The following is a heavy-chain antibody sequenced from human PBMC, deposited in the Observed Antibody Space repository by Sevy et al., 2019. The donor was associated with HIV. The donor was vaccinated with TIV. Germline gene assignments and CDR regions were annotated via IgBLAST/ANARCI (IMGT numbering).Heavy chain of an antibody. Sequence: GGSLRLSCAASGFTFSSYAMSWVRQAPGKGLEWVSAISGSGGSTCYADSVKDRFTISRDNSKNTLYLQMNSLRAEDTAVYYCAKDSGSSGWYLNWFDPWGQGTLVTVSS. V-gene: IGHV3-23*01. CDR1: GFTFSSYA. J-gene: IGHJ5*02. CDR2: ISGSGGST. CDR3: AKDSGSSGWYLNWFDP. D-gene: IGHD6-19*01.